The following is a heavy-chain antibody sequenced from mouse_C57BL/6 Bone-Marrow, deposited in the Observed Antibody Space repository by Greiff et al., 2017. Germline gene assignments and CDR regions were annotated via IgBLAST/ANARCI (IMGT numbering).Heavy chain of an antibody. D-gene: IGHD1-1*01. CDR1: GYTFTSYW. Sequence: QVQLQQPGAELVMPGASVKLSCKASGYTFTSYWMHWVKQRPGQGLAWIGELDPSDSYTNYNQKFKGKSTLTVDKSSSTAYMQLSSLTSEDSAVYYCASGLYGSRGYWGQGTTLTVSS. V-gene: IGHV1-69*01. CDR2: LDPSDSYT. J-gene: IGHJ2*01. CDR3: ASGLYGSRGY.